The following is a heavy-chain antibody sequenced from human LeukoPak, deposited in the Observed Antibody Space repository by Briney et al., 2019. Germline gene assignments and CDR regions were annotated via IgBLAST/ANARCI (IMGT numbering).Heavy chain of an antibody. J-gene: IGHJ4*02. D-gene: IGHD3-9*01. Sequence: GGSLRLSCAASGFTFSSYAMSWVRQAPGKGLEWVSAISGSGGSIYYADSVKGRFTISRDNSKNTLYLQMNSLRAEDTAVYYCAKNFDWLLYSVLFDYWGQGTLVTVSS. CDR2: ISGSGGSI. CDR1: GFTFSSYA. V-gene: IGHV3-23*01. CDR3: AKNFDWLLYSVLFDY.